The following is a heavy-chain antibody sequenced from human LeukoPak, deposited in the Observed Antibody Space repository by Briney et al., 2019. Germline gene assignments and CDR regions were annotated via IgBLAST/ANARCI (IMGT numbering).Heavy chain of an antibody. J-gene: IGHJ4*02. CDR1: GGPFSGYY. Sequence: PSETLSLTCAVYGGPFSGYYWSWIRQPPGKGLEWIGEINHSGSTNYNPSLKSRVTISVDTSKNQFSLKLSSVTAADTAVYYCRGLGAMVKRVVDYWGQGTLVTVSS. CDR2: INHSGST. D-gene: IGHD5-18*01. V-gene: IGHV4-34*01. CDR3: RGLGAMVKRVVDY.